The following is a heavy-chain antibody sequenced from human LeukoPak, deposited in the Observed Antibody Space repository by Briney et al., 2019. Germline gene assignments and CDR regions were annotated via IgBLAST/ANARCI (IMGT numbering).Heavy chain of an antibody. D-gene: IGHD2-21*02. CDR2: IKQDGSEK. CDR1: GFTFSRYW. J-gene: IGHJ4*02. Sequence: GGSLRLSCAASGFTFSRYWMSWVRQAPGKGLEWVANIKQDGSEKYYVDSVKGRITISRDNAKNSLNLQMNSLRAEDTAVYYCARGSRGLDDSDYFDYWGQGTLVTVSS. V-gene: IGHV3-7*01. CDR3: ARGSRGLDDSDYFDY.